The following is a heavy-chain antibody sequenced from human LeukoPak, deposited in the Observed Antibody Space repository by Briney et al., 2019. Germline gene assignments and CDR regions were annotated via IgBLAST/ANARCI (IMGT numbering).Heavy chain of an antibody. D-gene: IGHD3-10*01. V-gene: IGHV4-34*01. CDR3: AREDRSGSYYKVLDY. Sequence: SETLSLTCAVYGGPFSGYYWSWVRQPPGKGLEWIGEINHSGSTNYNPSLKSRVTISVDTSKNQFSLKLSSVTAADTAVYYCAREDRSGSYYKVLDYWGQGTLVTVSS. J-gene: IGHJ4*02. CDR1: GGPFSGYY. CDR2: INHSGST.